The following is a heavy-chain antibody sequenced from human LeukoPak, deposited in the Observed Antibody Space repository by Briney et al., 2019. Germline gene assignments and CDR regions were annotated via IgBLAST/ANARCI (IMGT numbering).Heavy chain of an antibody. V-gene: IGHV3-23*01. CDR3: AKVPVPYSSGWYPRTNSPYSY. J-gene: IGHJ4*02. CDR2: ISGSGGST. CDR1: GFTFSSYA. D-gene: IGHD6-19*01. Sequence: GGSLRLSCAASGFTFSSYAMSWVRQAPGKGLEWVSAISGSGGSTYYADSVKGRFTISRDNSKNTLYLQMNSLRAEDTAVYYCAKVPVPYSSGWYPRTNSPYSYWGQGTLVTVSS.